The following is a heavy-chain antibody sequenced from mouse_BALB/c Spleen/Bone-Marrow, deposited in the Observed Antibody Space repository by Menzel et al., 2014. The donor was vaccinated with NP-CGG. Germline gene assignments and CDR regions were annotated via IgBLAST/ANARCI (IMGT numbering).Heavy chain of an antibody. J-gene: IGHJ2*01. D-gene: IGHD2-2*01. Sequence: QVQLKDSGAELVKPGASVKLSCKASGYTFTSYWMHWVKQRPGQGLEWIGEIDPSTGRTDYNKKFKSQATLTVDKSSSTAYMHLSSLTSEDSAVYYCARINGYDYWGQGTTLTVPS. CDR2: IDPSTGRT. CDR3: ARINGYDY. CDR1: GYTFTSYW. V-gene: IGHV1S81*02.